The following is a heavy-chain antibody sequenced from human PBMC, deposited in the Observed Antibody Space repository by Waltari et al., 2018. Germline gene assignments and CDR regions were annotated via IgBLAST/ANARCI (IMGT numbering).Heavy chain of an antibody. D-gene: IGHD6-13*01. CDR2: IWYDGSNK. V-gene: IGHV3-33*01. Sequence: QVQLVESGGGVVQPGRSLRLSCSAAGFTFSSYGRHWVRQAQGKGLEWVAVIWYDGSNKYYADSVKGRFTISRDNSKNTLYLQMNSLRAEDTAVYYCARGTGQQLDYFDYWGQGTLVTVSS. CDR3: ARGTGQQLDYFDY. CDR1: GFTFSSYG. J-gene: IGHJ4*02.